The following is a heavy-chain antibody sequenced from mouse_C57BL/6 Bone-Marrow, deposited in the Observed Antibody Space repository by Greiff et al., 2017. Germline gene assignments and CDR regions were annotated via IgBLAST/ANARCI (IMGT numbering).Heavy chain of an antibody. Sequence: QVQLQQPGAELVMPGASVKLSCKASGYTFTSYWMHWVKQRPGQGLEWIGEIDPSDSYTNYNQKFKGKSTLTVDTSSSNAYMQLSRLTSEDSAVYYYARTGVYYYGSSYAKDYGGQGTAVTVTS. CDR1: GYTFTSYW. D-gene: IGHD1-1*01. V-gene: IGHV1-69*01. J-gene: IGHJ4*01. CDR2: IDPSDSYT. CDR3: ARTGVYYYGSSYAKDY.